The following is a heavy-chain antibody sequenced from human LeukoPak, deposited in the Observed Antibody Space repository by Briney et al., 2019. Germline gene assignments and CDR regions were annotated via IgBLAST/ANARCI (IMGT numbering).Heavy chain of an antibody. CDR1: GYTFTGYY. V-gene: IGHV1-2*02. J-gene: IGHJ3*02. CDR2: INPNSGGT. CDR3: ARAVYDSSGYYYTAFDI. D-gene: IGHD3-22*01. Sequence: GASVKVSCKASGYTFTGYYMRWVRQAPGQGLEWMGWINPNSGGTNYAQKFQGRVTMTRDMSISTAYMELSRLRSDDTAVYYCARAVYDSSGYYYTAFDIWGQGTMVTVSS.